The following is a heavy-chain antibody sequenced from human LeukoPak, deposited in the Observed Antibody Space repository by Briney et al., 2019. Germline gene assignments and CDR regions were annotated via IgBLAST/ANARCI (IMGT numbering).Heavy chain of an antibody. D-gene: IGHD3-16*01. CDR3: ARNGGSRFFYYYMDI. Sequence: PSETLSLTCSISGGSVSDFYWSWIRQSPGKGLEWIGYIYYGGSTTYSPPLKSRVSISRDTSRNHLSLKLTSVTAADTAVYYCARNGGSRFFYYYMDIWGEGTTVSVSS. V-gene: IGHV4-59*02. J-gene: IGHJ6*03. CDR2: IYYGGST. CDR1: GGSVSDFY.